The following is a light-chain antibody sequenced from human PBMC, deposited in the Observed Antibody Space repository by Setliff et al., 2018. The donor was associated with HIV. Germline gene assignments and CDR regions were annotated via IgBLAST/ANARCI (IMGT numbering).Light chain of an antibody. CDR3: CSYTSIAPAV. CDR1: TSDIGAYSF. CDR2: EVS. Sequence: LTQPASVSGSPGQSITISCSGTTSDIGAYSFVSWYQQHPGKAPKLMIYEVSNRPSGVSNRLSGSKSGSTASLTISGLQAEDEGDYYCCSYTSIAPAVFGPGPRSPS. J-gene: IGLJ1*01. V-gene: IGLV2-14*01.